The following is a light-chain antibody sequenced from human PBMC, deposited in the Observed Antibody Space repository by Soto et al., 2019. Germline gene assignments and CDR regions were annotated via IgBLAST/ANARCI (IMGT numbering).Light chain of an antibody. J-gene: IGLJ3*02. CDR1: TSDIGDYKY. CDR2: EVT. Sequence: QSALTQPASVSGSPGQSITISCSGPTSDIGDYKYVSWYQQHPGKPPKLMIYEVTNRPSGISERFSGSKSGNRASLTISGLRAEDEADYYCSSNTTRRSWVFSGGTKLTVL. V-gene: IGLV2-14*01. CDR3: SSNTTRRSWV.